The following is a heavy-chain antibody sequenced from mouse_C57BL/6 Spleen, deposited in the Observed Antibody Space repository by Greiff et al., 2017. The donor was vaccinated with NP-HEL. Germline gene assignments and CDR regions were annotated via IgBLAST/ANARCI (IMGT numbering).Heavy chain of an antibody. CDR3: AREDWITTVVASDY. V-gene: IGHV1-64*01. Sequence: QVQLKQPGAELVKPGASVKLSCKASGYTFTSYWMHWVKQRPGQGLEWIGMIHPNSGSTNYNEKFKSKATLTVDKSSSTAYMQLSSLTSEDSAVYYCAREDWITTVVASDYWGQGTTLTVSS. CDR1: GYTFTSYW. D-gene: IGHD1-1*01. CDR2: IHPNSGST. J-gene: IGHJ2*01.